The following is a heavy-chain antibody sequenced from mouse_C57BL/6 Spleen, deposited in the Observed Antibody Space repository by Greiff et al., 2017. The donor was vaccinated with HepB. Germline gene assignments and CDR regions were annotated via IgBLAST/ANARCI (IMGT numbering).Heavy chain of an antibody. D-gene: IGHD1-1*01. J-gene: IGHJ1*03. V-gene: IGHV1-42*01. CDR2: INPSTGGT. CDR3: ARAGLTTVVATEGYFDV. CDR1: GYSFTGYY. Sequence: EVQLQQSGPELVKPGASVKISCKASGYSFTGYYMNWVKQSPEKSLEWIGEINPSTGGTTYNQKFKAKATLTVDKSSSTAYMQLKSLTSEDSAVYYCARAGLTTVVATEGYFDVWGTGTTVTVSS.